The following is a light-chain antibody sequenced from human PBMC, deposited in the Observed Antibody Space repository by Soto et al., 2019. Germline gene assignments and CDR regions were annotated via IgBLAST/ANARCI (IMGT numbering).Light chain of an antibody. V-gene: IGKV1-27*01. CDR3: QKYNSAPWT. J-gene: IGKJ1*01. Sequence: DIQMTQSPSSLSASVGDRVTITCRASQGISNYLAWYQQQPGKVPKLLIYVASTLQSGVPSRFSGSGSGTDFTLTISSLQPEDVATYYXQKYNSAPWTFGQGTKVEIK. CDR2: VAS. CDR1: QGISNY.